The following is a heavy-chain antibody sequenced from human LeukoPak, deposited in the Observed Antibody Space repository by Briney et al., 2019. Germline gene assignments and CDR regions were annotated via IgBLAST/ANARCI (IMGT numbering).Heavy chain of an antibody. CDR1: GGTFSSYA. CDR3: AGRPRLINGGGYYYYYMDV. J-gene: IGHJ6*03. V-gene: IGHV1-69*13. D-gene: IGHD2-15*01. Sequence: SVKVSCKASGGTFSSYAISWVRQAPGQGLEWMGGVIPIFGTANYAQKFQGRVTITADESTSTAYMELSSLRSEDTAVYYCAGRPRLINGGGYYYYYMDVWGKGTTVTISS. CDR2: VIPIFGTA.